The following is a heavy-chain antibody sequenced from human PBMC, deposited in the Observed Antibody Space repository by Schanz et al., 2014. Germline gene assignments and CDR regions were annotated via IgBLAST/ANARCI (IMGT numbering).Heavy chain of an antibody. Sequence: EVHLLESGGGLVQPGGSLRLSCAASGFTFSNYALSWVRQAPGKGLEWVSGIGGSGDSTHYADSVKGRFIISRDNSKNTLYLQVNSLRAEDTAVYYCAKHDRTLSGNDYWGQGTLVTVSS. CDR3: AKHDRTLSGNDY. CDR1: GFTFSNYA. D-gene: IGHD1-26*01. CDR2: IGGSGDST. V-gene: IGHV3-23*01. J-gene: IGHJ4*02.